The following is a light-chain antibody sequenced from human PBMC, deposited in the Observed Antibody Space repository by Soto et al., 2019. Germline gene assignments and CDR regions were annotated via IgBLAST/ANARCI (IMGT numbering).Light chain of an antibody. V-gene: IGLV2-14*03. J-gene: IGLJ1*01. CDR2: DVN. CDR1: SVDVGGFEY. CDR3: SSYTSSNTYV. Sequence: QSVLTQPASVSGSPGQSIAISCTGTSVDVGGFEYVSWYQQHPGKVTKLMIYDVNNRPSGVSNRFAGSKSGNTASLTISGLQAEDEADYFCSSYTSSNTYVFGTGTKLTVL.